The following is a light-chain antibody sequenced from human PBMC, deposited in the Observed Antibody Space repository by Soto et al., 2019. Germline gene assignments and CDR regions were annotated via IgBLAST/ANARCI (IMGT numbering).Light chain of an antibody. J-gene: IGKJ4*01. CDR2: GAS. CDR1: ESVSGR. Sequence: VLTQSPGTLSVSPGERASLSCRASESVSGRYIDWYQHKPGQSPRLLSDGASTRAAGIPPRFSGSGSGTEFTLTISSLKSEDFEVYYCQQYNKWPLTFGGGTKVDIK. CDR3: QQYNKWPLT. V-gene: IGKV3-15*01.